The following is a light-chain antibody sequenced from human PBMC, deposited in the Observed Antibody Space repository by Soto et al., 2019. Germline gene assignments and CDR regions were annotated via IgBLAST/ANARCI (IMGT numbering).Light chain of an antibody. CDR3: QQSYTTLPYT. Sequence: DIQMTQSPSSLSASVGDRVTITCRASQTLSSYLNWYQQRPGKAPMLLIHAASTLQGGVPSRFSGSGSGTDFTLTISSLQPEDFATYYCQQSYTTLPYTFGQGTKLEI. J-gene: IGKJ2*01. CDR2: AAS. V-gene: IGKV1-39*01. CDR1: QTLSSY.